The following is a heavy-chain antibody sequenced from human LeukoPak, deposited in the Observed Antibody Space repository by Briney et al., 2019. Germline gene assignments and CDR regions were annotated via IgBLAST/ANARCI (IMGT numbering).Heavy chain of an antibody. J-gene: IGHJ4*02. CDR1: GFTFSSCA. Sequence: SGGSLRLSCAASGFTFSSCAMNWVRQAPGKGLEWVSGISGSGDNTHHADSVKGRFTTSRDNSKNTLYLHMNTLRAEDTAVYYCAKLLSDFWSYADYWGQGTLVTVSS. CDR2: ISGSGDNT. D-gene: IGHD3-3*01. CDR3: AKLLSDFWSYADY. V-gene: IGHV3-23*01.